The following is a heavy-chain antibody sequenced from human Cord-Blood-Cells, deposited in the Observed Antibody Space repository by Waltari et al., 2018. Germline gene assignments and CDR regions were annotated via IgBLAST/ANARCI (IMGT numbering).Heavy chain of an antibody. CDR2: IIPILGTA. CDR3: ARRSHSFGSGSSYWYFDL. J-gene: IGHJ2*01. CDR1: GGHFSSYD. Sequence: QVHLVQSGAEAKTPGCSVTVSCKASGGHFSSYDIRWVRQAPGHELEWMGGIIPILGTANYAQKFQGRVTITADESTSTAYMELSSLRSEDTAVYYCARRSHSFGSGSSYWYFDLWGRGTLVTVSS. V-gene: IGHV1-69*01. D-gene: IGHD3-10*01.